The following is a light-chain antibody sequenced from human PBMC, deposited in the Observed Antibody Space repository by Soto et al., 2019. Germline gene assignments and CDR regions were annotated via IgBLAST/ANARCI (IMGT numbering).Light chain of an antibody. V-gene: IGLV3-21*02. CDR2: DDS. J-gene: IGLJ3*02. Sequence: SYELTQSSSVSVAPGQTARITCGGNYIGSKSVHWYQQKPGQAPVLAVYDDSDRPSGIPERFSGSNSGNTATLTISRVEAGDEADDYCHVWDSSSDHWVFGGGTKRTGL. CDR3: HVWDSSSDHWV. CDR1: YIGSKS.